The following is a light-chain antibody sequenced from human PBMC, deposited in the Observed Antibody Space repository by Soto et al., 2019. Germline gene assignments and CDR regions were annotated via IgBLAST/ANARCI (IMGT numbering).Light chain of an antibody. J-gene: IGKJ3*01. CDR3: QQYDSSLLT. Sequence: EIVLTQSPATLPLSPGERATLSCTASQSVSSSYLAWYQQKPGQAPRLLIYGAASRATGIPDRFSGNGSGTDFTLTISRLEPEDCAVYYCQQYDSSLLTFGPGTKVDIK. V-gene: IGKV3-20*01. CDR1: QSVSSSY. CDR2: GAA.